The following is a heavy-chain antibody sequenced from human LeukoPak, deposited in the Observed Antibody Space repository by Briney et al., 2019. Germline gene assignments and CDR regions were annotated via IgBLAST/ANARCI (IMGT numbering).Heavy chain of an antibody. Sequence: GGSLRLSCAASGFSLSNYWMHWVRQAPGKGLVWLSRINTDGSHTIYADSVEGRLTISRDNAKNTLYLQMNSLRAEDTAVYYCARVRDDGDPNNGFDVWGQGTLVSVSS. CDR2: INTDGSHT. CDR1: GFSLSNYW. CDR3: ARVRDDGDPNNGFDV. V-gene: IGHV3-74*01. J-gene: IGHJ3*01. D-gene: IGHD4-17*01.